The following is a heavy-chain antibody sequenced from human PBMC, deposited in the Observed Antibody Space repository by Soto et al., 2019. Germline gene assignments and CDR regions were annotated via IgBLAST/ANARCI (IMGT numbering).Heavy chain of an antibody. D-gene: IGHD3-3*01. J-gene: IGHJ5*02. CDR2: IYYSGSA. Sequence: SETLSLTCTVSGGSISNYYWSWIRQPPGMGLEWIGYIYYSGSANYNPSLKSRVTISVDMSKNQFSLKLSSVTAADTAVYYCARGQRFSDWFDPWGQGTLVTVSS. CDR1: GGSISNYY. CDR3: ARGQRFSDWFDP. V-gene: IGHV4-59*01.